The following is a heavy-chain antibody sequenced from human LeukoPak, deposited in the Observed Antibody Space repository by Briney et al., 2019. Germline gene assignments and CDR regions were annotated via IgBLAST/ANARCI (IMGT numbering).Heavy chain of an antibody. Sequence: ASVKVSCKASGYTFTGYYMHWVRQAPGQGLEWMGWINPNSGGTNYAQKFQGRVTMTRDTSISTAYMELSRLRSDDTAVYYCARDTKPPTYYYDSSGYSDDAFDIWGQGTMVTVSS. J-gene: IGHJ3*02. D-gene: IGHD3-22*01. CDR2: INPNSGGT. CDR1: GYTFTGYY. CDR3: ARDTKPPTYYYDSSGYSDDAFDI. V-gene: IGHV1-2*02.